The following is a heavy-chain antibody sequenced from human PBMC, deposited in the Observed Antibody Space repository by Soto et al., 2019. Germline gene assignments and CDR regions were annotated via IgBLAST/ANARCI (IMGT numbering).Heavy chain of an antibody. V-gene: IGHV1-3*01. CDR1: GYTFTSYA. J-gene: IGHJ4*02. D-gene: IGHD3-16*02. Sequence: ASVKVSCKASGYTFTSYAMHWVRQAPGQGLEWMGWINAGNGNTKYSQKFQGRVTITRDTSASTAYMELSSLRSEDTAVYYCARDIRTRRGYPTYYFDYWGQGTLVTVSS. CDR3: ARDIRTRRGYPTYYFDY. CDR2: INAGNGNT.